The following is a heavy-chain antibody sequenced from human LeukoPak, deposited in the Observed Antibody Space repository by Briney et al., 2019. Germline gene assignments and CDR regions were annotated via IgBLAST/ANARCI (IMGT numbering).Heavy chain of an antibody. V-gene: IGHV4-4*07. J-gene: IGHJ4*02. CDR3: ARTTVAGGWVY. Sequence: PSETLSLTCTVSGGSITSYYWSWIRQPAGKGLEWIGRIYSSGSTNYNPSLKSRVTMSVDTSKNHFSLKLTSVTAADTAVYYCARTTVAGGWVYWGQGSLVTVSS. D-gene: IGHD6-19*01. CDR1: GGSITSYY. CDR2: IYSSGST.